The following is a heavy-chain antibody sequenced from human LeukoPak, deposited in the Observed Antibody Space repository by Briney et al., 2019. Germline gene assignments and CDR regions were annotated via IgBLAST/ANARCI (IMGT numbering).Heavy chain of an antibody. Sequence: GGSLRLSCAASGFDVSINYMNWIRRSPEKGLEWVSIIHNDGSTCYSDSVKGRFTVSRDNSKNTVSLQMDSLRVDDTGIYYCARGFLQLTPYYFDYWGQGALVTVSS. CDR3: ARGFLQLTPYYFDY. CDR1: GFDVSINY. D-gene: IGHD1-1*01. V-gene: IGHV3-66*01. J-gene: IGHJ4*02. CDR2: IHNDGST.